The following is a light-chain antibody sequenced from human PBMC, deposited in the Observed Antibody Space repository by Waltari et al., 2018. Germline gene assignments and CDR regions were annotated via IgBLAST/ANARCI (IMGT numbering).Light chain of an antibody. J-gene: IGLJ3*02. CDR3: PSADNSGTFVV. CDR2: KVR. CDR1: ALPQEY. V-gene: IGLV3-25*03. Sequence: SYELTQPPSVSVSPGQTPRITCSADALPQEYGYWYQQTPGQAPVLVIDKVRERPSGIPEPFSGASSGTTVTLTISGVQAEDEADYYCPSADNSGTFVVFGGGTKLTVL.